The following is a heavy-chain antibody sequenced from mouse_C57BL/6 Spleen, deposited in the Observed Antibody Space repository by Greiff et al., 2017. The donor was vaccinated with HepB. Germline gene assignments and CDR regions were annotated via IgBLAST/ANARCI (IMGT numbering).Heavy chain of an antibody. J-gene: IGHJ2*01. CDR1: GYTFTSYW. V-gene: IGHV1-55*01. D-gene: IGHD1-1*01. Sequence: QVQLQQPGAELVKPGASVKMSCKASGYTFTSYWITWVKQRPGQGLEWIGEIYPGSGSTNYNEKFKSKATLTVDTSSSTAYMQLSSLTSEDSAVDYGARSPLYYYGSGGFDYWGQGTTLTVSS. CDR2: IYPGSGST. CDR3: ARSPLYYYGSGGFDY.